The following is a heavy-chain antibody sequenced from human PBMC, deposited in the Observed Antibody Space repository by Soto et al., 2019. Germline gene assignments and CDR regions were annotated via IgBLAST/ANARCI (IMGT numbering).Heavy chain of an antibody. CDR1: RDSITTNGYY. CDR3: ARSHYTYGLLIDY. J-gene: IGHJ4*02. CDR2: VYSTGST. V-gene: IGHV4-39*01. D-gene: IGHD2-8*01. Sequence: SETLSITCSVSRDSITTNGYYWGWIRQPPGKGLQWIGNVYSTGSTFSHPSLTSRVFISVDTSKNKFSLRLTSVTAADTAVYYCARSHYTYGLLIDYWGPGIMVTVSS.